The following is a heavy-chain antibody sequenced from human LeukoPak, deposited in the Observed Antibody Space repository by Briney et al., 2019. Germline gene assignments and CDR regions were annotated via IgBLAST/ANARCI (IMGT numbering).Heavy chain of an antibody. V-gene: IGHV3-74*01. D-gene: IGHD6-6*01. CDR3: ANRPSSIAAY. CDR2: IASDGSST. Sequence: GGSLRLSCAASGFTFSSYWMNWVRQAPGKGLVWVSRIASDGSSTTYADSVKGRFTISRDNSKNTLYLQMNSLRAEDTAVYYCANRPSSIAAYWGQGTLVTVSS. CDR1: GFTFSSYW. J-gene: IGHJ4*02.